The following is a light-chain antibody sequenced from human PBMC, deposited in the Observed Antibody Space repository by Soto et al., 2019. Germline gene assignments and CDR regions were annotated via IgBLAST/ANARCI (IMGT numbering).Light chain of an antibody. J-gene: IGKJ5*01. Sequence: EIVLTQSPDTLSLSPGERATLSCRASQSVRSERLAWYQQKRGQAPTLLIFDASSRASGTPERFSGSGSGTDFTLTISRLEPEDFAVYYCQVYDGAPPITFGLGTRLEIK. CDR3: QVYDGAPPIT. V-gene: IGKV3-20*01. CDR2: DAS. CDR1: QSVRSER.